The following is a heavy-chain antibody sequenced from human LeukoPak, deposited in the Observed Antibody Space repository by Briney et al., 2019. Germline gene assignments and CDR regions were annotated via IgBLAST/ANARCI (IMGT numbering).Heavy chain of an antibody. Sequence: ASVKVSCKASGYTFTGYYMHWVRQAPGQGLEWMGWINPNSGGTNYAQKFQGRVTVTRGTSISTAYMELSRLRSDDTAVYYCARRSAPNYNDYWGQGTLVTVSS. J-gene: IGHJ4*02. CDR1: GYTFTGYY. V-gene: IGHV1-2*02. CDR3: ARRSAPNYNDY. CDR2: INPNSGGT. D-gene: IGHD3-10*01.